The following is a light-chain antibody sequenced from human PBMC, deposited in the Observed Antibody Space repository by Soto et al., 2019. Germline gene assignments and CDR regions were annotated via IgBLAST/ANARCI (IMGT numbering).Light chain of an antibody. CDR2: EVT. CDR1: STDVGAYNY. CDR3: GSHAGNSNLV. V-gene: IGLV2-8*01. J-gene: IGLJ3*02. Sequence: QSALTQPPSASGSPEQSVTISCTGTSTDVGAYNYVSWYQQHPGKAPKLMIYEVTKRPSGVPDRFSGSKSGNTASLTVSGLQAEDEADYYCGSHAGNSNLVFGGGTKLTVL.